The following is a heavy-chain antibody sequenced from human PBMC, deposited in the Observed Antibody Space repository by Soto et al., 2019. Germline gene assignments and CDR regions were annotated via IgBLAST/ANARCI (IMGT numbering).Heavy chain of an antibody. V-gene: IGHV1-8*01. J-gene: IGHJ4*02. D-gene: IGHD3-10*01. CDR1: GYTFTSYD. CDR3: ARRGPTYYYGSGSDLYFDY. CDR2: MNPNSGNT. Sequence: ASVKVSCKASGYTFTSYDVNWVRQAPGQGLEWMGWMNPNSGNTAYAQKFQDRVTMTRNTSVRTAYMELTAADTAVYYCARRGPTYYYGSGSDLYFDYWGQGTLVTVSS.